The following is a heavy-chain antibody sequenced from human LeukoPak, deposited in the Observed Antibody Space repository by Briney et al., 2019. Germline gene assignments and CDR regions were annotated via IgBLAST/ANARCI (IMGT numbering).Heavy chain of an antibody. CDR1: GFTFSNCA. D-gene: IGHD3-22*01. V-gene: IGHV3-23*01. CDR2: ISGSGVRT. J-gene: IGHJ1*01. Sequence: GGSLRLSCAASGFTFSNCAMSWVRQAPGKGLEWVSTISGSGVRTNYADSVEGRFTISRDNSKNTLYLQMNSLGAEDTAVYYCAKAPQYYYDSQLYFQHWGQGTLVTVSS. CDR3: AKAPQYYYDSQLYFQH.